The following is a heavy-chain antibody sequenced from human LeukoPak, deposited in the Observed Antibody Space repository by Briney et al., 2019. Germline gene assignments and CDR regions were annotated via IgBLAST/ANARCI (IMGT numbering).Heavy chain of an antibody. D-gene: IGHD4-17*01. Sequence: SETLSLTCAVSGGSISSSNWWSWVRQPPGKGLEWIGEIYHSGSTNYNPSLKSRVTISVDKSKNQFSLKLTSVTAADTAVYYCARTRHDYGDYVAGYFDYWGQGTLVTVSS. CDR1: GGSISSSNW. V-gene: IGHV4-4*02. CDR2: IYHSGST. J-gene: IGHJ4*02. CDR3: ARTRHDYGDYVAGYFDY.